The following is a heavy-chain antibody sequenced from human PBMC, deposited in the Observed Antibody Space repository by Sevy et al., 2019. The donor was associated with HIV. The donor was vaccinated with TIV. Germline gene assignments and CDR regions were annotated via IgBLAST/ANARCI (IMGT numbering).Heavy chain of an antibody. Sequence: GGSLRLSCAASGFTFTNSAMNWVRQAPGKGLEWVSAISGNGGNTYYADSVKGRFTISRDNSKNTLYLQMNSLRADDTAVHYCAKDLSSVTTKGCSYWGQGTLVTVSS. CDR3: AKDLSSVTTKGCSY. D-gene: IGHD4-17*01. CDR1: GFTFTNSA. J-gene: IGHJ4*02. V-gene: IGHV3-23*01. CDR2: ISGNGGNT.